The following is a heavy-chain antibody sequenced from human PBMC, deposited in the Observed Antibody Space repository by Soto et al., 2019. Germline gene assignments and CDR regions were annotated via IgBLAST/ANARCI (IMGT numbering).Heavy chain of an antibody. CDR1: GFTFSSYV. Sequence: GGSLRLSCAASGFTFSSYVMTWVRQAPGKGLEWVSAISSSGGSTYHADSVKGRFTISRDNSKNTLYLQMNSLRAEDTAVYYCAKDRATGTFRSGMDVRGQGTTVTVSS. CDR3: AKDRATGTFRSGMDV. D-gene: IGHD1-1*01. J-gene: IGHJ6*02. V-gene: IGHV3-23*01. CDR2: ISSSGGST.